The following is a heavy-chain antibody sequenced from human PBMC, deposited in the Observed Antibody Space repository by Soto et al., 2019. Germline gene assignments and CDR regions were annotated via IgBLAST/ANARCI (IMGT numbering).Heavy chain of an antibody. CDR3: ARVGYQYHYGMDV. CDR1: GFTLTNYV. CDR2: SNGVNGDT. D-gene: IGHD2-2*01. Sequence: GASVKVSCKASGFTLTNYVLHWVRQAPGQRLEWMGWSNGVNGDTKYSQKFQGRVTITRDTSASTAYMELSSLRSEDTAVYYCARVGYQYHYGMDVWGQGTTVTVSS. V-gene: IGHV1-3*01. J-gene: IGHJ6*02.